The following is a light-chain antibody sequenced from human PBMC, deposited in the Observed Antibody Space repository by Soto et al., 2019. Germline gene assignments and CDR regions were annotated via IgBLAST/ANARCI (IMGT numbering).Light chain of an antibody. CDR2: DDT. CDR3: CSYAYGSIDF. J-gene: IGLJ1*01. CDR1: SSDVGTYKP. Sequence: QSALTQPASVSGSPGQSITISCTGTSSDVGTYKPVSWYQQYPDKAPKVIIYDDTKRPSGVSSRSSGSKSGNTASLTISGLPAEDEGDYYCCSYAYGSIDFFGTATKVTVL. V-gene: IGLV2-14*02.